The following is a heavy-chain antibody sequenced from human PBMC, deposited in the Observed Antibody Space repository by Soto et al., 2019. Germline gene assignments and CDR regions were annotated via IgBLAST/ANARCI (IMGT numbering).Heavy chain of an antibody. CDR1: GYTFTSYY. CDR2: INPSGGST. CDR3: ARVGTAWYCSSWYRPLNFHY. D-gene: IGHD6-13*01. Sequence: ASVKVSCKASGYTFTSYYMHWVRQAPGQGLEWMGIINPSGGSTSYAQKFQGRVTMTRDTSTSTVYMELSSLRSEDTAVYYCARVGTAWYCSSWYRPLNFHYWGQGTLVTVSS. J-gene: IGHJ4*02. V-gene: IGHV1-46*01.